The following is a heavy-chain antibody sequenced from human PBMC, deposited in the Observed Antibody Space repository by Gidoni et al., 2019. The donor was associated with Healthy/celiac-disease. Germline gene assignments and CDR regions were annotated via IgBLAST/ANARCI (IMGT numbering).Heavy chain of an antibody. CDR3: AREMVVVPPGRYYGMDV. J-gene: IGHJ6*02. CDR2: ISYDGSNK. V-gene: IGHV3-30-3*01. CDR1: GFTFSSYA. D-gene: IGHD2-2*01. Sequence: QVQLVESGGGVVQPGRSLRLSCAASGFTFSSYAMHWVRQAPGKGLEWVAVISYDGSNKYYADSVKGRFTISRDNSKNTLYLQMNSLRAEDTAVYYCAREMVVVPPGRYYGMDVWGQGTTVTVSS.